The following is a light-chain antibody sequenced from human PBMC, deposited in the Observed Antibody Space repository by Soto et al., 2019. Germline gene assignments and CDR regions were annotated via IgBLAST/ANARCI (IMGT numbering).Light chain of an antibody. CDR1: QSISSY. Sequence: DIQLTQSPSSLSASVGDRFTITCVASQSISSYLNWYQQKPGKAPKLLIYAASSLQSGVPSRFSGSGSGTDFTLTISSLQPEDFATYYCQQSYSTVSWTFGQGTKVDI. CDR3: QQSYSTVSWT. CDR2: AAS. V-gene: IGKV1-39*01. J-gene: IGKJ1*01.